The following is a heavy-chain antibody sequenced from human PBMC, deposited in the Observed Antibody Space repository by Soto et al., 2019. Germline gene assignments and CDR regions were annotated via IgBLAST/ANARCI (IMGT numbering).Heavy chain of an antibody. V-gene: IGHV3-30*18. CDR2: ISYDGSNK. D-gene: IGHD3-10*01. CDR1: GFTFSSYG. CDR3: AKDRKWFGELLRAYFDY. J-gene: IGHJ4*02. Sequence: QVQLVESGGGVVQPGRSLRLSCAASGFTFSSYGMHWVRQAPGKGLEWVAVISYDGSNKYYADSVKGRFTISRDNSKNTLYLQTNSLRAEDTAVYYCAKDRKWFGELLRAYFDYWGQGTLVTVSS.